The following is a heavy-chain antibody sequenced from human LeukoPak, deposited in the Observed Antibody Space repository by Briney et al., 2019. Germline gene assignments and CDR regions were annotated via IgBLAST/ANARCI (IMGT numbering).Heavy chain of an antibody. CDR2: ISSAGNT. CDR1: GYIFSNYG. D-gene: IGHD7-27*01. J-gene: IGHJ5*02. Sequence: ASVKVSCKASGYIFSNYGISWVRQAPGHGLEWMGWISSAGNTNYAPKFQDRATMTTDTSTSTAYIELRSLRFDDTAVYYCARDFAWGSGGAPIDDNWLDPWGQGTLVTVSS. V-gene: IGHV1-18*01. CDR3: ARDFAWGSGGAPIDDNWLDP.